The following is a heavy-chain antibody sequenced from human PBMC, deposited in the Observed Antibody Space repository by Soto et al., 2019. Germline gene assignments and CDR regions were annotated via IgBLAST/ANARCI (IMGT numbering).Heavy chain of an antibody. Sequence: QVQLVQSGAEVKKPGASVKVSCKASGYTFTSYDINWVRQATGQGLEWMGWMNPNSGNTGYAQKFQGRVTMTRNTSISTAYMELSSLRSEDTAVYYCARAYSSSPYYYYGIDVWGQGTTVTVSS. CDR2: MNPNSGNT. J-gene: IGHJ6*02. CDR3: ARAYSSSPYYYYGIDV. D-gene: IGHD6-6*01. V-gene: IGHV1-8*01. CDR1: GYTFTSYD.